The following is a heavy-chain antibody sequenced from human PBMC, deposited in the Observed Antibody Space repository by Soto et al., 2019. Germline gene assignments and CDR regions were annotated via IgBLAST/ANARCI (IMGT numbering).Heavy chain of an antibody. D-gene: IGHD3-22*01. J-gene: IGHJ1*01. Sequence: QVQLQESGPGLVKPSQTLSLTCTVSGGSISSGGYYWSWIRQHPGKGLEWIGLIYYIGGTYYNPSLKSRVTISVDTSKNQFSLMLSSVTAADTAVYYCAIYDSSGSRGFQHWGQGTMVTVSS. CDR3: AIYDSSGSRGFQH. V-gene: IGHV4-31*03. CDR1: GGSISSGGYY. CDR2: IYYIGGT.